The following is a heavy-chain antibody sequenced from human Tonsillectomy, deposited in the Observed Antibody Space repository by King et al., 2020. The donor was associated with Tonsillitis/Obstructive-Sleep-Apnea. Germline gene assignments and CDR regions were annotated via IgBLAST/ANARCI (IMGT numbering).Heavy chain of an antibody. V-gene: IGHV3-30*18. D-gene: IGHD6-13*01. Sequence: VQLVESGGGVVQPGRSLRLSCAASGFTFSSYGMHWVRQAPGKGLEWVAIISYVEKNKFYADAVKGRLTISRDNSKITLYLQINSLRTDDTAVYYCAKDLRNSWTFDYWGQGTLVTVSS. J-gene: IGHJ4*02. CDR3: AKDLRNSWTFDY. CDR1: GFTFSSYG. CDR2: ISYVEKNK.